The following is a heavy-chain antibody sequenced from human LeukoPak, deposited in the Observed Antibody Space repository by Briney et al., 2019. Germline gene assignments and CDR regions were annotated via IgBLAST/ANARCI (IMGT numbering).Heavy chain of an antibody. V-gene: IGHV3-23*01. J-gene: IGHJ4*02. D-gene: IGHD3-22*01. CDR2: LYSNGNT. CDR3: ARDYYDGSAYYSYYEY. Sequence: QPGGSLRLSCAASGFTFSSYAMSWVRQAPGKGLEWVSTLYSNGNTYYADSVKGRFTISRDNSKNTLSLQMNSLRAEDTAVYYCARDYYDGSAYYSYYEYWGQGTLVTVSS. CDR1: GFTFSSYA.